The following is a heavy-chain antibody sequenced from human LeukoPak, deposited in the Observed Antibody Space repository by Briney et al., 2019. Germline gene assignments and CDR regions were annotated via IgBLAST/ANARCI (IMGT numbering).Heavy chain of an antibody. CDR3: ARVGMVTFGGADPRAFDI. CDR1: GGSISSGGYY. V-gene: IGHV4-31*03. CDR2: IYYSEST. Sequence: SQTLSLTCTVSGGSISSGGYYWSWIRQHPGKGLEWIGYIYYSESTYYNPSLKSRVTISVDTSKNQFSPKLSSVTAADTAVYYCARVGMVTFGGADPRAFDIWGQGTMVTVSS. J-gene: IGHJ3*02. D-gene: IGHD3-16*01.